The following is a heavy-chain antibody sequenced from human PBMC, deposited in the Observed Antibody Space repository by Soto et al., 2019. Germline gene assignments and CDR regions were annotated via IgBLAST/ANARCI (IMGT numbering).Heavy chain of an antibody. CDR2: ISGSGGST. J-gene: IGHJ1*01. CDR1: GFTFSSYA. Sequence: GGSLRLSCAASGFTFSSYAMSWVRQAPGKGLEWVSAISGSGGSTYYADSAKGRFTITSDNSKNKLYLQMNSLRAEDTALYYCAKTLGTHVSEYFQHWGQGTLVTVSS. D-gene: IGHD1-1*01. V-gene: IGHV3-23*01. CDR3: AKTLGTHVSEYFQH.